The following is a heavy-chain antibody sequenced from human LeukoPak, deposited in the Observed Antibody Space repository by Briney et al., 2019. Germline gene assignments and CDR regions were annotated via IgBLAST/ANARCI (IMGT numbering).Heavy chain of an antibody. CDR2: ISYDGSNK. Sequence: PGGSLRPSCAASGFTFSSYAMHWVRQAPGKGLEWVAVISYDGSNKYYADSVRGRFTIPRDNSKNTLYLQMNSLRAEDTAVYYCARPPGYSSSWGQGTLVTVSS. CDR1: GFTFSSYA. V-gene: IGHV3-30-3*01. J-gene: IGHJ4*02. D-gene: IGHD6-13*01. CDR3: ARPPGYSSS.